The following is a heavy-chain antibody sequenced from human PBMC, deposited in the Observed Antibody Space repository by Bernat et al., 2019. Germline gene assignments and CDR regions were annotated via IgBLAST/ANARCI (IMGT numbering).Heavy chain of an antibody. Sequence: QVQLQQWGAGLLKPSETLSLTSAVYGGSFSGYYWSWIRQPPGKGLEWIGEINHSGSTNYNPSLKSRVTISVDTSKNQFSLKLSSVTAADTAVYYCARGRYCSSTSCYSTDYWGQGTLVTVSS. CDR3: ARGRYCSSTSCYSTDY. V-gene: IGHV4-34*01. CDR2: INHSGST. CDR1: GGSFSGYY. D-gene: IGHD2-2*01. J-gene: IGHJ4*02.